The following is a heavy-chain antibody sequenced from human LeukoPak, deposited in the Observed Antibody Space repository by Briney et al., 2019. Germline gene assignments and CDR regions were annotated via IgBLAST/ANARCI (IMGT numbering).Heavy chain of an antibody. V-gene: IGHV4-31*03. J-gene: IGHJ6*03. Sequence: PQTLPLTCTVSGGSISSGGHYWSWIRQHPGKGLEWIGYIYYSGSTNYNPSLKSRVTMSVDTSKNQFSLNLSSVTAADTAVFYCARFTAYSYYMDVWGKGTTVTVSS. CDR2: IYYSGST. CDR3: ARFTAYSYYMDV. CDR1: GGSISSGGHY.